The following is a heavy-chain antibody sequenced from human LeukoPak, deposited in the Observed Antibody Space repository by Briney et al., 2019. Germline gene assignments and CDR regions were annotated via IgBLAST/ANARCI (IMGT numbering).Heavy chain of an antibody. J-gene: IGHJ4*02. Sequence: GSLRLSCAASGFTVSSNYMSWVRQAPGKGLEWVSVIYSGGSTYYADSVKGRFTISRDNSKNTLYLQMNSLRAEDTAVYYCARLGSSWAYFDYWGQGTLVTVSS. D-gene: IGHD6-13*01. CDR3: ARLGSSWAYFDY. CDR2: IYSGGST. V-gene: IGHV3-53*01. CDR1: GFTVSSNY.